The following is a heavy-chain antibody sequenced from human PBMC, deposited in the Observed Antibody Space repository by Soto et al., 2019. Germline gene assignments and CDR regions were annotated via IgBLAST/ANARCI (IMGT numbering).Heavy chain of an antibody. D-gene: IGHD2-21*02. Sequence: SETLSLTCTVSGGSISSYYWSWIRQPPGKGLEWIGYIYYSGSTNYNPSLKSRVTIPVDTSKNQFSLKLSSVTAADTAVYYCARGVSYGGNYYYFDYWGQGTLVTVSS. V-gene: IGHV4-59*01. CDR3: ARGVSYGGNYYYFDY. CDR1: GGSISSYY. CDR2: IYYSGST. J-gene: IGHJ4*02.